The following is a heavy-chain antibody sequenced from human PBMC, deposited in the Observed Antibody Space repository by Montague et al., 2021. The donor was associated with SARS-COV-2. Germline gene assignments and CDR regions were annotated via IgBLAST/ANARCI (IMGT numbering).Heavy chain of an antibody. CDR2: IYWDDDG. D-gene: IGHD3-10*01. J-gene: IGHJ5*02. CDR3: ARTWAYGSGSYGVDP. V-gene: IGHV2-5*02. CDR1: GFSLSTDGMG. Sequence: PALVKPTQTLTLTCIFSGFSLSTDGMGAGWIRQPPGRALEWLALIYWDDDGRYSPSLRSRLTITKDTSKNQVVLTMTNMDPVDTATYYCARTWAYGSGSYGVDPWGQGTLVTVSS.